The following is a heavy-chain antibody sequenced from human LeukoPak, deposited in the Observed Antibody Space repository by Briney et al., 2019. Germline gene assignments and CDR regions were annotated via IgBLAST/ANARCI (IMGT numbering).Heavy chain of an antibody. CDR3: ARATDPRHAPFDY. V-gene: IGHV3-30-3*01. J-gene: IGHJ4*02. CDR1: GFTFSSYA. CDR2: ISYDGSNK. Sequence: PGRSLRLSCAASGFTFSSYAMHWVRQAPGKGLEWVAVISYDGSNKYYADPVKGRFTISRDNSKNTLYLQMNSLRAEDTAVYYCARATDPRHAPFDYWGQGTLVTVSS. D-gene: IGHD2-2*01.